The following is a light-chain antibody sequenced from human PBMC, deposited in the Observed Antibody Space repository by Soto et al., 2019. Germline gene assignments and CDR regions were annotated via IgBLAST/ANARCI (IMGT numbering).Light chain of an antibody. CDR3: QQYNNWRT. V-gene: IGKV3D-15*01. Sequence: EIVMTQSPATLSVSPGERATLSCRASQSVSNYLAWYQQKPGQAPRLLIYDASNRATGIPARFSGSGSGTEFTLTISSLQSEDFAVYYCQQYNNWRTFGQGTKVDIK. CDR1: QSVSNY. J-gene: IGKJ1*01. CDR2: DAS.